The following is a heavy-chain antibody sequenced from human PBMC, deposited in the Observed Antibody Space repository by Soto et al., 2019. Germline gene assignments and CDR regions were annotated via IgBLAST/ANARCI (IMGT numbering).Heavy chain of an antibody. Sequence: QVQLVQSGAEVKKPGASVKVSCKASGYTFTSYGISWVRQAPGQGLEWMGWISAYNGNTNYAQKLQGRVTMTTDTSTSTAYIELRSLRSDDTAVYYCARDFYGSGSYYKGLYVYWGQGTLVTVSS. D-gene: IGHD3-10*01. V-gene: IGHV1-18*01. CDR3: ARDFYGSGSYYKGLYVY. CDR1: GYTFTSYG. CDR2: ISAYNGNT. J-gene: IGHJ4*02.